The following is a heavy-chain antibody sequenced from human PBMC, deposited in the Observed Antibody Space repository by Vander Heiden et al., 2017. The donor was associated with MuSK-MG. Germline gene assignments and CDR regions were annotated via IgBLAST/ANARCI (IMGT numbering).Heavy chain of an antibody. CDR3: AKRAVAAAGTNYYFDY. Sequence: EVQLVQSGAEVKKPGESLKISCKGSGYSFTRYWLGWVRQMPGKGLEWMGIIYPGDSDTRYSPSFQGQVTISADKSISTAYLQWSSLKASDTAMYYCAKRAVAAAGTNYYFDYWGQGTLVTVSS. CDR1: GYSFTRYW. CDR2: IYPGDSDT. D-gene: IGHD6-13*01. V-gene: IGHV5-51*03. J-gene: IGHJ4*02.